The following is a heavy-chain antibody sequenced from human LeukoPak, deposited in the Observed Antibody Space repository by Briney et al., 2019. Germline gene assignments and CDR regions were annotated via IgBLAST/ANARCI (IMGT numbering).Heavy chain of an antibody. D-gene: IGHD6-13*01. Sequence: ASVKVSCKVSGYTLTELSMHWVRQAPGKGLEWMGGFDPEDGETIYAQKLQGRVTMTTDTSTSTAYMELRSLRSDDTAVYYCATPPAAAGDAFDIWGQGTMVTVSS. CDR3: ATPPAAAGDAFDI. J-gene: IGHJ3*02. V-gene: IGHV1-24*01. CDR1: GYTLTELS. CDR2: FDPEDGET.